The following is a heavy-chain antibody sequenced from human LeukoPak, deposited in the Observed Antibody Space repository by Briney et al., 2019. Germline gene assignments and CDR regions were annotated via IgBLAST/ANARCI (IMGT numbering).Heavy chain of an antibody. D-gene: IGHD1-20*01. CDR3: ARPSNWNDWPDAFDI. J-gene: IGHJ3*02. CDR2: IYPGDSDT. CDR1: GYSFTSYW. Sequence: GESLKISCKGSGYSFTSYWIGWVLQMPGKGLEWMGIIYPGDSDTRYSPSSQGQVTISADQSISTAYLQWSSLKASDTAMYYCARPSNWNDWPDAFDIWGQGTMVTVSS. V-gene: IGHV5-51*01.